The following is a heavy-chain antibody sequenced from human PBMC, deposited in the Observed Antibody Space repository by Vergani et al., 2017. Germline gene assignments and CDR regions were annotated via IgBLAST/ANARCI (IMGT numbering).Heavy chain of an antibody. CDR3: ARGSIDSGNVPGLHYMDV. D-gene: IGHD3-10*01. CDR2: ISYDGSKK. J-gene: IGHJ6*03. Sequence: QVQLVESGGGVVQPGRSLRLSCAASGFTFSSYAMHWVRQAPGKGLEWVAVISYDGSKKNYADSVKGRFTISRDNSKNTLYLQMNSLRAEDTAVYYCARGSIDSGNVPGLHYMDVWGKXP. V-gene: IGHV3-30-3*01. CDR1: GFTFSSYA.